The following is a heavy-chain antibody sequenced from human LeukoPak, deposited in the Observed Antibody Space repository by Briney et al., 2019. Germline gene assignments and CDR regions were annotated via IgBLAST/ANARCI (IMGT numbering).Heavy chain of an antibody. CDR3: AREGRYCSGGSCYSAGWFDP. Sequence: PSETLSLTCTVSGGSISSGDYYWSWIRQPPGKGLEWIGYIYYSGTTYYNPSLKSRVTISVDTSKNQFSLKLSSVTAADTAVYYCAREGRYCSGGSCYSAGWFDPWGQGTLVTVSS. D-gene: IGHD2-15*01. J-gene: IGHJ5*02. CDR2: IYYSGTT. V-gene: IGHV4-30-4*01. CDR1: GGSISSGDYY.